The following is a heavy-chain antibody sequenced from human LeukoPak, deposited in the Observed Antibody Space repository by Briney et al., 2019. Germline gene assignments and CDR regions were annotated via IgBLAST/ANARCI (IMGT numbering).Heavy chain of an antibody. V-gene: IGHV4-59*01. J-gene: IGHJ4*02. CDR2: IYYSGST. CDR3: ARADYYDSSGYNSLTPYYFDY. D-gene: IGHD3-22*01. CDR1: GGSITNYY. Sequence: SETLSLTCTVSGGSITNYYWSWIRQPPGKGLEWIGYIYYSGSTNYNPSLKSRVTISVDTSKNQFSLKLSSVTAADTAVYYCARADYYDSSGYNSLTPYYFDYWGQGTLVTVSS.